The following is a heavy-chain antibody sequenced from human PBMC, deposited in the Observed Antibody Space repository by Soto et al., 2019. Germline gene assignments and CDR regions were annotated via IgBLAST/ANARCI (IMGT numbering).Heavy chain of an antibody. CDR2: IYYSGST. Sequence: QVQLQESGPGLVKPSETLSLTCTVSGGSVSSGSYYWSWIRQPPGKGLEWIGYIYYSGSTNYNPSLTSRVTISVDTSKNQFSLKLSSVTAADTAVYYCATSQTTVTTDYFDYWGQGTLVTVSS. CDR1: GGSVSSGSYY. D-gene: IGHD4-4*01. CDR3: ATSQTTVTTDYFDY. V-gene: IGHV4-61*01. J-gene: IGHJ4*02.